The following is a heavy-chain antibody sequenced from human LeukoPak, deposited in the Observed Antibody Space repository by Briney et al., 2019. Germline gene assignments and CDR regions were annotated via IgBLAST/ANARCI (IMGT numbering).Heavy chain of an antibody. CDR2: IYHSGST. D-gene: IGHD3-10*01. CDR3: ARVRRAVSMVRGVISSFDY. CDR1: GYSISSGYY. J-gene: IGHJ4*02. V-gene: IGHV4-38-2*01. Sequence: SETLSLTCAVSGYSISSGYYWGWIRQPPGKGLEWNGSIYHSGSTYYNPSLKSRVTISVDTSKNQSSLKLSSVTAADTAVYYCARVRRAVSMVRGVISSFDYWGQGTLVTVSS.